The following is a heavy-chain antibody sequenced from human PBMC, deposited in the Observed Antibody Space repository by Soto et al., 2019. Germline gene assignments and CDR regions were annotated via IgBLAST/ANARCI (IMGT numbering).Heavy chain of an antibody. Sequence: SETLSLTCTVSGDSISTSYYSWGWIRQPPGKGLEWFGNIFYNGNTYHNPSLKSRVTLSVDTSKNQFSLKLSSVTAADTAVYYCARQYSYSYYFDYWGQGTLVTVSS. CDR2: IFYNGNT. CDR1: GDSISTSYYS. V-gene: IGHV4-39*01. J-gene: IGHJ4*02. CDR3: ARQYSYSYYFDY. D-gene: IGHD1-26*01.